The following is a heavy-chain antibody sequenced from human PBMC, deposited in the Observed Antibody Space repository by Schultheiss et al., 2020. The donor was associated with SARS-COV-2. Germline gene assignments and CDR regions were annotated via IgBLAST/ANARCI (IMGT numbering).Heavy chain of an antibody. J-gene: IGHJ4*02. CDR1: GYTFTSYA. CDR3: ARDVNILTGYYSAYFDY. CDR2: IIPILGIA. D-gene: IGHD3-9*01. V-gene: IGHV1-69*04. Sequence: SVKVSCKASGYTFTSYAISWVRQAPGQGLEWMGRIIPILGIANYAQKFQGRVTITADKSTSTAYMELSSLRSEDTAVYYCARDVNILTGYYSAYFDYWGQGTLVTVSS.